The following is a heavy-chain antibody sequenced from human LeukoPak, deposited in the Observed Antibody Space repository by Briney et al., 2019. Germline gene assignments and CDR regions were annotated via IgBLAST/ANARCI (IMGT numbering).Heavy chain of an antibody. Sequence: GGSLRLSCAASGFTFTNHGMNWVRQAPGKGLEWISYISSSGVTIYYADSLKGRFTISRDNSKNTLYLQMNSLRAEDTAVYYCATVERITMVRGVSVDVWGKGTTVTISS. CDR3: ATVERITMVRGVSVDV. D-gene: IGHD3-10*01. CDR1: GFTFTNHG. J-gene: IGHJ6*04. CDR2: ISSSGVTI. V-gene: IGHV3-48*01.